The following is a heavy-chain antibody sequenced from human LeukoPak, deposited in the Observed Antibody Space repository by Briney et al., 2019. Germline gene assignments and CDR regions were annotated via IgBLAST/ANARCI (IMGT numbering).Heavy chain of an antibody. CDR2: IKQDGSEK. CDR3: ARDIYPYSSSSFDY. V-gene: IGHV3-7*01. D-gene: IGHD6-6*01. J-gene: IGHJ4*02. CDR1: GFTFSSYW. Sequence: GSLRLSCAASGFTFSSYWMSWVRQAPGKGLEWVANIKQDGSEKYYVDSVKGRFTISRDNAKNSLYLQMNSLRAKDTAVYYCARDIYPYSSSSFDYWGQGTLVTVSS.